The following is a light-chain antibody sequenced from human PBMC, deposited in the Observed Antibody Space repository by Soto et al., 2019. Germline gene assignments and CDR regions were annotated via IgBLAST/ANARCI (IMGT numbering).Light chain of an antibody. Sequence: EIVLTQTPGTVSLSPGERATLSCRASQSVRSTYFAWYQHKPGQAPRLLIFDASTRATGVPDRFSGSGSGTDFTLTISRLEPEDFATYYCQQLTNFRFTFGQGTKLDIK. CDR1: QSVRSTY. J-gene: IGKJ2*01. CDR3: QQLTNFRFT. CDR2: DAS. V-gene: IGKV3D-20*02.